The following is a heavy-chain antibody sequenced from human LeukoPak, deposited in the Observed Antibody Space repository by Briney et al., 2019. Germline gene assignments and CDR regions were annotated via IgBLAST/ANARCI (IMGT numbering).Heavy chain of an antibody. CDR1: GYTLTELS. J-gene: IGHJ6*03. CDR3: ARGDDGSGSPSYYFYYMDV. Sequence: SVKVSCKVSGYTLTELSMHWVRQAPGQGLEWMGRIIPIFGTANYAQKFQGRVTITADESTSTAYMELSSLRSEDTAVYYCARGDDGSGSPSYYFYYMDVWGKGTTVTISS. D-gene: IGHD3-10*01. V-gene: IGHV1-69*13. CDR2: IIPIFGTA.